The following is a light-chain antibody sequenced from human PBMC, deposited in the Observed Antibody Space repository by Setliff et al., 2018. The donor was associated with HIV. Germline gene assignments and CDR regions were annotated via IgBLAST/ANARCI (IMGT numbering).Light chain of an antibody. CDR1: NSDIGNNY. CDR3: ATWHTSLNAYV. CDR2: DNN. J-gene: IGLJ1*01. Sequence: QSALTQPPSVSAAPRQKVTISCSGSNSDIGNNYVSWYQQLPGTVPRLLIYDNNNRPSGIPDRFSGSKSGTSATLGITGLQTGDEADYYCATWHTSLNAYVFGTGTKVTV. V-gene: IGLV1-51*01.